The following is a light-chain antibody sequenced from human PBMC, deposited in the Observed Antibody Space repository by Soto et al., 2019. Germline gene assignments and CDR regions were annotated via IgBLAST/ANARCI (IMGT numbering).Light chain of an antibody. CDR3: APWDRILRVVV. CDR2: DDN. Sequence: QSVLTQPPSVSAAPGQKVSISCSGSGSNIGSYSVSWYQPLPGAAPKLLSYDDNKRPSGIPDRFSGSKSGTSATLGITGLHTGDEADYSCAPWDRILRVVVFGGGTKGTVL. J-gene: IGLJ2*01. V-gene: IGLV1-51*01. CDR1: GSNIGSYS.